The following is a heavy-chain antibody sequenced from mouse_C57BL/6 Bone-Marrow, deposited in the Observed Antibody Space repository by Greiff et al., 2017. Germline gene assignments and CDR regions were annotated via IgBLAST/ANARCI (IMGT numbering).Heavy chain of an antibody. CDR3: ARNGRGYCDF. J-gene: IGHJ2*01. Sequence: DVQLQESGGGLVKPGGSLKLSCAASGFTFSSYAMSWVRQTPEKRLEWVATISDGGSYTYYPDNVKGRFTISRDNAKNNLYLQMSHLKSEDTAMYYCARNGRGYCDFGGQGTTLTVSA. CDR2: ISDGGSYT. CDR1: GFTFSSYA. D-gene: IGHD1-1*01. V-gene: IGHV5-4*01.